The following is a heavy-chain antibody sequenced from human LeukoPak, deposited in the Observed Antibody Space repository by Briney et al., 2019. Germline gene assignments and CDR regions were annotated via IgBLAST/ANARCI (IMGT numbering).Heavy chain of an antibody. CDR3: ARPGKGYCSSTSCFNWFDP. D-gene: IGHD2-2*01. Sequence: SETLSLTCTVSGGSISSGGYYWSWIRQPPGKGLEWIGEINHSGSTNYNPSLKSRVTISVDTSKNQFSLKLSSVTAADTAVYYCARPGKGYCSSTSCFNWFDPWGQGTLVTVSS. CDR2: INHSGST. CDR1: GGSISSGGYY. V-gene: IGHV4-39*07. J-gene: IGHJ5*02.